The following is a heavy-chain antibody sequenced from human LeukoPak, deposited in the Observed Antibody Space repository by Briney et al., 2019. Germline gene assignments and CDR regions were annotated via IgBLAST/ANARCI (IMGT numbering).Heavy chain of an antibody. CDR2: INHSGST. D-gene: IGHD6-13*01. CDR3: ARGGSSSWYYFDY. J-gene: IGHJ4*02. Sequence: TSETLSLTCAVYGGSFSGYNWSWIRQPPGKGLEWIWEINHSGSTNYNPSLKSRVTISVDTSKNQFSLKLSSVTAADTAVYYRARGGSSSWYYFDYWGQGTLVTVSS. CDR1: GGSFSGYN. V-gene: IGHV4-34*01.